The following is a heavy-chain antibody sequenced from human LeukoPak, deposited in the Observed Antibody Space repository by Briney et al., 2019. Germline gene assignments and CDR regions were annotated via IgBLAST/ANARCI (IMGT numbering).Heavy chain of an antibody. CDR3: AKDYGGYSYSTDY. Sequence: GGSLRLSCAASGFTFSSYAMHWVRQAPGKGLEWVTLIRHDGSIEYYADSVKGRFTISRDNSKNTVSLQMNSLRGEDTAVYYCAKDYGGYSYSTDYWGQGTLVTVST. CDR1: GFTFSSYA. V-gene: IGHV3-30*02. D-gene: IGHD5-18*01. J-gene: IGHJ4*02. CDR2: IRHDGSIE.